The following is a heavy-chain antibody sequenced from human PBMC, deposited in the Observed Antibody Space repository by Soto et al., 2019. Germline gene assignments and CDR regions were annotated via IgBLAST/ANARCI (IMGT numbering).Heavy chain of an antibody. CDR1: GGSISSGGYY. J-gene: IGHJ4*02. V-gene: IGHV4-31*03. CDR2: IYYSGST. D-gene: IGHD5-18*01. CDR3: ARDHATVDTAMVNYFDY. Sequence: QVQLQESGPGLVKPSQTLSLTCTVSGGSISSGGYYWSWIRQHPGKGLEWIGYIYYSGSTYYNPSLKSRVTISVDTSKTQFSLKLSSVTAADTAVYYCARDHATVDTAMVNYFDYWGQGTLVTVSS.